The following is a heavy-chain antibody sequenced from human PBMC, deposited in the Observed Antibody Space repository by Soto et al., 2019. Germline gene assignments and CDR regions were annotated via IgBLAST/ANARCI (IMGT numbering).Heavy chain of an antibody. V-gene: IGHV3-23*01. CDR3: ANHCSSTSCYET. CDR1: GFTFSSYA. CDR2: ISGSGGST. Sequence: GGSLRLSCAASGFTFSSYAMSWVRQAPGKGLEWVSAISGSGGSTYYADSVKGRFTISRDNSKNTLYLQMNSLRAEDTAVYYCANHCSSTSCYETWGQRTLVTVSS. J-gene: IGHJ5*02. D-gene: IGHD2-2*01.